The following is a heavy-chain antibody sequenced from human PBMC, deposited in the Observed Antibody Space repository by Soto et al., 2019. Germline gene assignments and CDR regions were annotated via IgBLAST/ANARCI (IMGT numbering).Heavy chain of an antibody. CDR2: IIPIFGTA. J-gene: IGHJ6*02. Sequence: QVQLVQSGAEVKETGSSVKVSCKASGGTFSSYAISWVRQAPGQGLEWMGGIIPIFGTANYAQKFQGRVTITADESTSTAYMELSSLRSEDTAVYYCAKTGTAAAGTPERNYYYGMDVWGQGTTVTVSS. V-gene: IGHV1-69*13. D-gene: IGHD6-13*01. CDR3: AKTGTAAAGTPERNYYYGMDV. CDR1: GGTFSSYA.